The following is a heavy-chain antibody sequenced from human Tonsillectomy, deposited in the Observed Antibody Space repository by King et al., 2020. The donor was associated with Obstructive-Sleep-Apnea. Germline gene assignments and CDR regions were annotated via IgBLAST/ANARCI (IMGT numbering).Heavy chain of an antibody. CDR2: ISSSSSYI. J-gene: IGHJ4*02. CDR3: ARGSFGEFSYIDF. D-gene: IGHD3-10*01. CDR1: GFTFSSYT. V-gene: IGHV3-21*01. Sequence: VQLVESGGGLVTPGESLRLSCAASGFTFSSYTMNWVRQAPGKGLEWVSSISSSSSYIYCADSVKGRFTISRDNAKNSLYLQVNSLRAEDTAVYYCARGSFGEFSYIDFWGQGTLVTVSS.